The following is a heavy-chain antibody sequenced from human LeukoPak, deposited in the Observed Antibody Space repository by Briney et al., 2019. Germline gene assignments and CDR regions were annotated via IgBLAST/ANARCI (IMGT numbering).Heavy chain of an antibody. D-gene: IGHD4-23*01. V-gene: IGHV3-23*01. Sequence: AGGSLRLSCAAPGFSFNNYAMSWVRQAPGKGLEWVSAISTTGGSTYYADSVKGRFTISRDNSKNTLYLQMDSLRVEDTAVYYCAKDWTTVVTPKGYYFDSWGQGTLVTVSS. CDR1: GFSFNNYA. CDR2: ISTTGGST. J-gene: IGHJ4*02. CDR3: AKDWTTVVTPKGYYFDS.